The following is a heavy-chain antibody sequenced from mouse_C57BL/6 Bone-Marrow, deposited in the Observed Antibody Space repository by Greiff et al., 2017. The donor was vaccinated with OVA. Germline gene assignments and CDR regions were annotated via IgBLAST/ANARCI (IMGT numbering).Heavy chain of an antibody. CDR1: GYSITSGYY. Sequence: DVKLQESGPGLVKPSQSLSLTCSVTGYSITSGYYWYWIRPFPGNKLEWMGYISYDGSNNYTPFLQNRISITRNTSKNQFFLKLNSVTTENTATNYMARGIYYGNYDYFDYWGQGTTLTVSS. CDR2: ISYDGSN. CDR3: ARGIYYGNYDYFDY. V-gene: IGHV3-6*01. D-gene: IGHD2-1*01. J-gene: IGHJ2*01.